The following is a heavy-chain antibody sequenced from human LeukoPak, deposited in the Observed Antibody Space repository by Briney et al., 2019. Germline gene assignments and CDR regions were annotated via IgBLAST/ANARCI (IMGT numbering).Heavy chain of an antibody. V-gene: IGHV4-39*01. D-gene: IGHD6-19*01. CDR3: ARHFRRQWLVKGFDY. Sequence: PSETLSLTCTVSGGSISSNIYSWGWIRQPPGKGLEWIGTIYYGGSTYYNPSLKSRVTISVDTSKNQFSLKLSSVTAADTAVYYCARHFRRQWLVKGFDYWGQGTLVTVSS. J-gene: IGHJ4*02. CDR2: IYYGGST. CDR1: GGSISSNIYS.